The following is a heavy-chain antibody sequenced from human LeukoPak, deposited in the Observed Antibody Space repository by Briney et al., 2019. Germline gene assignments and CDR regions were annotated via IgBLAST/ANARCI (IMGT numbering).Heavy chain of an antibody. D-gene: IGHD5-12*01. J-gene: IGHJ4*02. CDR3: ARVIGYRSTLYSGYDLSVYFDY. CDR2: INPNSGGT. CDR1: GYTFTGYY. V-gene: IGHV1-2*02. Sequence: ASVKVSCKASGYTFTGYYMHWVRQAPGQGLEWMGWINPNSGGTNYAQKFQGRVTMTRDTSISTAYMELSRLRSDDTAVYYCARVIGYRSTLYSGYDLSVYFDYWGQGTLVTVSS.